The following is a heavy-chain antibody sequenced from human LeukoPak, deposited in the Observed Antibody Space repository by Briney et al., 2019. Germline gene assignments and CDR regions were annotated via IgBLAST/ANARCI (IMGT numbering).Heavy chain of an antibody. CDR2: IDSSANTT. D-gene: IGHD5-12*01. V-gene: IGHV3-48*03. CDR1: RFYFSTYD. CDR3: ASAHGGSGYDRPFDY. J-gene: IGHJ4*02. Sequence: GGSLRLSCTASRFYFSTYDMNWVRQVPGKGLEWISCIDSSANTTYYAGSVQGRFTISRDNAKNSLYLQMRSLRVEDTAFYYCASAHGGSGYDRPFDYWGQGTLVTVSS.